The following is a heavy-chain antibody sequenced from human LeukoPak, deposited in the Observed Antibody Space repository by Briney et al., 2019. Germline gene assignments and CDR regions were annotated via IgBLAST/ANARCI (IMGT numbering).Heavy chain of an antibody. CDR2: IKHDGSEK. CDR3: ARDYEYSSSSDAFDI. Sequence: GGSLRLSRAASGFTFSRYWMTWVRQAPGKGLEWVANIKHDGSEKYYLDSVKGRFSISRDNAKNSLYRQMNSLRAEDTAVYYCARDYEYSSSSDAFDIWGQGTMVTVSS. CDR1: GFTFSRYW. V-gene: IGHV3-7*01. J-gene: IGHJ3*02. D-gene: IGHD6-6*01.